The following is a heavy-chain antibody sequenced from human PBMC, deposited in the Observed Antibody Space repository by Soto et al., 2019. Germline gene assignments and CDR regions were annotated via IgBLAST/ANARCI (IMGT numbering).Heavy chain of an antibody. CDR3: ARVSGTLERYSDLDY. D-gene: IGHD3-10*01. J-gene: IGHJ4*02. CDR1: GFIFSSYS. Sequence: EVQLVESGGGLVKPGGSLRLSCAASGFIFSSYSMNWVRQASGKGLEWVSSISPRSDYIYFADSMRGRFTISRDNAQNSLYLHMNNLRAEDTAVYHCARVSGTLERYSDLDYWGQGTLVTVSS. V-gene: IGHV3-21*06. CDR2: ISPRSDYI.